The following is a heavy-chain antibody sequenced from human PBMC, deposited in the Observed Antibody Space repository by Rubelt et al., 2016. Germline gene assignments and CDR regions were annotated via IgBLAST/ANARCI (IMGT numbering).Heavy chain of an antibody. CDR3: ARDLGSIAAGDY. D-gene: IGHD6-13*01. CDR2: IYHSGST. Sequence: YWSWIRQPPGKGLEWIGSIYHSGSTCYNPSLKSRVTISVDTSKNQFSLKLSSVTAADTAVYYCARDLGSIAAGDYWGQGTLVTVSS. J-gene: IGHJ4*02. CDR1: Y. V-gene: IGHV4-38-2*02.